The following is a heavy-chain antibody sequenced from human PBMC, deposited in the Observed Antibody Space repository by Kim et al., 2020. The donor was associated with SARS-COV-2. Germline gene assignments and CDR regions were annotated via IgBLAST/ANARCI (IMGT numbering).Heavy chain of an antibody. CDR3: ANIVQQLVLFDAFDI. CDR2: IIPIFGPA. J-gene: IGHJ3*02. Sequence: SVKVSCKASGGTFSSYGISWVRQAPGQGLEWMGGIIPIFGPATYSQKFQGRVTITAVESTSTAYMERSSLRPEDTAVYYCANIVQQLVLFDAFDIWGQGTMVTVS. V-gene: IGHV1-69*13. D-gene: IGHD6-13*01. CDR1: GGTFSSYG.